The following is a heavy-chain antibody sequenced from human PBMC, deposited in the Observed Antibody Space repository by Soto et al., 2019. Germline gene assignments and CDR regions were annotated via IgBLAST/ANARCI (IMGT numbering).Heavy chain of an antibody. J-gene: IGHJ6*02. D-gene: IGHD3-3*01. Sequence: QLQLQESGPGLVKPSETLSLICTVSGGSMKSSSYYWAWIRQPPGKGLEWIGSIYNSGNTYQNPSLKSRVTIAEDTSKNQFSLRLSSVTAADTAVYFCARRITIFGAVIDGRDVWGQGTTVIVSS. V-gene: IGHV4-39*01. CDR2: IYNSGNT. CDR1: GGSMKSSSYY. CDR3: ARRITIFGAVIDGRDV.